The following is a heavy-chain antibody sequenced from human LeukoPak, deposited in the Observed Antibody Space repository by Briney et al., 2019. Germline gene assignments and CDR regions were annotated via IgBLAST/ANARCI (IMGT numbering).Heavy chain of an antibody. CDR2: IYYSGRT. CDR1: GGSISSAAYY. V-gene: IGHV4-31*03. D-gene: IGHD2-2*01. Sequence: SQTLSLTCTVSGGSISSAAYYWTWIRQHPGKGLEWIGHIYYSGRTDYNPTLKSRVNISIDTSKNQFSLRVNSVTAADTAVYYCGRGGGRSSTGMDVWGQGTVVTVSS. J-gene: IGHJ6*02. CDR3: GRGGGRSSTGMDV.